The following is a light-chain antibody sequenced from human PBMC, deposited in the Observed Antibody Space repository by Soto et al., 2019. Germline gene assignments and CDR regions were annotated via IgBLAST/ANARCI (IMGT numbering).Light chain of an antibody. J-gene: IGKJ4*01. CDR3: QQYHTWPIT. V-gene: IGKV3-15*01. CDR2: GAS. CDR1: QGVSRK. Sequence: DIVMTQSPATLSVAPGERVTFSCRASQGVSRKLAWYQHKPGRAPRLLIAGASIGATGIPARFSGSGSGTEFTLTISSLQSEDCAIYYCQQYHTWPITFGGGTKVDNK.